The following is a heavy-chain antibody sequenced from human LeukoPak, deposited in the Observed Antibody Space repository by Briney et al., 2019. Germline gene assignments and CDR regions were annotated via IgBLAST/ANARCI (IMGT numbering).Heavy chain of an antibody. CDR1: GFTFSTSA. D-gene: IGHD6-13*01. J-gene: IGHJ4*02. CDR2: ISESGGST. CDR3: ARESRASDY. V-gene: IGHV3-23*01. Sequence: GGSLRLSCVVSGFTFSTSAMSWVRQAPGKGLEWVSGISESGGSTYYADSVKGRFTSSRDNSKNTLYLQMNSLRAEDTAVYYCARESRASDYWGQGTLVTVSS.